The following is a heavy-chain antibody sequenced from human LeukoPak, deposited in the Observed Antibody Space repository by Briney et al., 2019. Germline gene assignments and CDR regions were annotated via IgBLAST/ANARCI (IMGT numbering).Heavy chain of an antibody. CDR2: INPNSGGT. V-gene: IGHV1-2*02. D-gene: IGHD3-10*01. CDR1: GYTFTVYW. J-gene: IGHJ5*02. CDR3: ARGGGITMVRGVRGLFDH. Sequence: ASVKVSCKASGYTFTVYWMHWVRQAPGQGLEWMGWINPNSGGTNYAQKFQGRVTMTRDTSISTAYMELSRLRSDDTAAYYCARGGGITMVRGVRGLFDHWGQGTLVTVSS.